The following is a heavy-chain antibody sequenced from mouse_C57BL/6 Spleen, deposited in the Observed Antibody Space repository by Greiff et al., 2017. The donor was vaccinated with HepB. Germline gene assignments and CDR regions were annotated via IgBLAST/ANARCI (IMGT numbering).Heavy chain of an antibody. Sequence: QVQLQQSGAELVKPGASVKLSCKASGYTFTSYWMHWVKQRPGQGLEWIGYINPSSGYTKYNQKFKDKATLTADKSSSTAYMQLSSLTYEDSAVYYCARYLITTVGATREGAMDYWGQGTSVTVSS. CDR3: ARYLITTVGATREGAMDY. D-gene: IGHD1-1*01. V-gene: IGHV1-7*01. J-gene: IGHJ4*01. CDR1: GYTFTSYW. CDR2: INPSSGYT.